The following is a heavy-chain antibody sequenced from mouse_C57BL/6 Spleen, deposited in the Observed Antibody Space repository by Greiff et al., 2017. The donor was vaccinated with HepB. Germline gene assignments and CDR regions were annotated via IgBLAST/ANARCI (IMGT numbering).Heavy chain of an antibody. CDR3: ARCDGYYVGWFAY. J-gene: IGHJ3*01. CDR2: IYPGSGST. D-gene: IGHD2-3*01. CDR1: GYTFTSYW. V-gene: IGHV1-55*01. Sequence: QVQLQQPGAELVKPGASVKMSCKASGYTFTSYWITWVKQRPGQGLEWIGDIYPGSGSTNYNEKFKSKATLTVDTSSSTAYMQLSSLTSEDSAVYYCARCDGYYVGWFAYWGHVTLVTVSA.